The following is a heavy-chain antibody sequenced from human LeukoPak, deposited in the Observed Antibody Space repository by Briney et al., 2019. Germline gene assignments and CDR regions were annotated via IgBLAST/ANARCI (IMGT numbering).Heavy chain of an antibody. J-gene: IGHJ4*02. D-gene: IGHD3-16*01. CDR3: ARQSIGGMFDY. CDR1: GGSISSSSYY. Sequence: SETLSLTCTVSGGSISSSSYYWGWIRQPPGKGLEWIGSIYYSGSTYYNPSLKSRVTISVDTSKNQFSLKLSSVTAADTAVYYCARQSIGGMFDYWGQGTLVTVSS. V-gene: IGHV4-39*01. CDR2: IYYSGST.